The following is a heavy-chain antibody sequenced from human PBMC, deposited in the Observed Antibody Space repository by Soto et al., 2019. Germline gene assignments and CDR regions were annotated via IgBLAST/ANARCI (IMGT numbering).Heavy chain of an antibody. D-gene: IGHD3-22*01. V-gene: IGHV5-51*01. J-gene: IGHJ5*02. CDR3: ARLVPYYYDSSGYYEGSHWFDP. Sequence: GESLKISCKGSGYSFTSYWIGWVRQMPGKGLEWMGIIYPGDSDTRYSPSFQGQVTISADKSISTAYLQWSSLKASDTAMYYCARLVPYYYDSSGYYEGSHWFDPWGQGTLVTVS. CDR1: GYSFTSYW. CDR2: IYPGDSDT.